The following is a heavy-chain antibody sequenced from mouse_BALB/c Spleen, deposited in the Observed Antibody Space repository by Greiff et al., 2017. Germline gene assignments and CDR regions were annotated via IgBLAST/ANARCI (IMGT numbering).Heavy chain of an antibody. CDR2: IDPANGNT. D-gene: IGHD2-10*01. J-gene: IGHJ2*01. CDR3: ASLAYYGNPPYFDY. CDR1: GFNIKDTY. V-gene: IGHV14-3*02. Sequence: EVQLQQSGAELVKPGASVKLSCTASGFNIKDTYMHWVKQRPEQGLEWIGRIDPANGNTKYDPKFQGKATITADTTSNTAYLQLSSLTSEDTAVYYCASLAYYGNPPYFDYWGQGTTLTVSS.